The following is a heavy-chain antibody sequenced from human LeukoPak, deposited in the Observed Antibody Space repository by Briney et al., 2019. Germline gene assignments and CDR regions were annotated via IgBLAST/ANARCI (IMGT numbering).Heavy chain of an antibody. CDR1: GGSISSSNYY. V-gene: IGHV4-39*02. Sequence: SETLSLTCTVSGGSISSSNYYWGRIRQPPGKGLEWIVNIYYSGRTYYNPSLKSRITISVYTSQNHFSLTLCSFTASDTAVYYCARRIEVACWDYGMDVCGRGTTVTVSS. D-gene: IGHD6-19*01. CDR2: IYYSGRT. J-gene: IGHJ6*02. CDR3: ARRIEVACWDYGMDV.